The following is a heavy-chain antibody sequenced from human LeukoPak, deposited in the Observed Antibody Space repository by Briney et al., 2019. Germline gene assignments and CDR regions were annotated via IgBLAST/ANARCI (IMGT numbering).Heavy chain of an antibody. CDR1: GYTFTSYY. D-gene: IGHD3-22*01. CDR3: ARETLWVDSSGYYLSD. CDR2: INPSGGST. V-gene: IGHV1-46*01. Sequence: GASVKVSCKASGYTFTSYYMHWVRQVPGQGLEWMGIINPSGGSTSYAQKFQGRVTMTRDTSTSTVYMELSSLRPEDTAVYYCARETLWVDSSGYYLSDWGQGTLVTVSS. J-gene: IGHJ4*02.